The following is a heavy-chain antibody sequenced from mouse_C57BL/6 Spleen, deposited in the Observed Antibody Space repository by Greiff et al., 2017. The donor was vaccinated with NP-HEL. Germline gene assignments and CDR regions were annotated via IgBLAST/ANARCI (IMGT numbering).Heavy chain of an antibody. CDR1: GYTFTDYY. J-gene: IGHJ4*01. Sequence: EVQLQQSGPELVKPGASVKISCKASGYTFTDYYMNWVKQSHGKSLEWIGDINPNNGGTSYNQKFKGKATLTVDKSSSTAYMELRSLTSEDSAVYYCARKRSNWDAMDYWGQGTSVTVSS. CDR3: ARKRSNWDAMDY. CDR2: INPNNGGT. V-gene: IGHV1-26*01. D-gene: IGHD4-1*01.